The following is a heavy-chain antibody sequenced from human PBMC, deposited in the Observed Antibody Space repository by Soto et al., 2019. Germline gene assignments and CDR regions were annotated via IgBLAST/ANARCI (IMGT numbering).Heavy chain of an antibody. Sequence: SVKVSCKASGGTFSSYAISWVRQAPGQGLEWMGGIIPIFGTANYAQKFQGRVTITADKSTSTAYMELSSLRPEDTAVYYCARVGGYYYGSGRNDYWGQGTLVTVPQ. J-gene: IGHJ4*02. D-gene: IGHD3-10*01. CDR1: GGTFSSYA. CDR3: ARVGGYYYGSGRNDY. V-gene: IGHV1-69*06. CDR2: IIPIFGTA.